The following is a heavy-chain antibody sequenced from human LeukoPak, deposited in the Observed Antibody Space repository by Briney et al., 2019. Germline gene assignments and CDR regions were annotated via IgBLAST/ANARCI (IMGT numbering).Heavy chain of an antibody. CDR3: AKAGGCGACSSTSCPFDY. D-gene: IGHD2-2*01. V-gene: IGHV3-23*01. Sequence: GGSLRLSCAASGFTFSSYAMSWVRQAPGKGLEWVSAISGSGGSTYYADSVKGRFTISRDNSKNTLYLQMNSLRAEDTAVYYCAKAGGCGACSSTSCPFDYWGQGTLVTVSS. CDR2: ISGSGGST. CDR1: GFTFSSYA. J-gene: IGHJ4*02.